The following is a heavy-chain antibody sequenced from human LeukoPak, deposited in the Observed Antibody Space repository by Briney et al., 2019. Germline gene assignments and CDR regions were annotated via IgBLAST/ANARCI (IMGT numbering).Heavy chain of an antibody. V-gene: IGHV1-8*01. CDR3: AREERVTPSQH. CDR2: MNPNSDNT. Sequence: GASVKVSCKASGYTFTSYDINWVRQATGQGLEWMGWMNPNSDNTGYAQEFQGRVTMTRNTSISTAYMELRSLRSDDTAVYYCAREERVTPSQHWGQGTLVTVSS. D-gene: IGHD1-1*01. CDR1: GYTFTSYD. J-gene: IGHJ1*01.